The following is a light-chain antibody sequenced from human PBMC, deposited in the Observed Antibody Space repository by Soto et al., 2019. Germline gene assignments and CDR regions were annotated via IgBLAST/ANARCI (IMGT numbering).Light chain of an antibody. CDR2: EVS. CDR3: SSYTGSSTLGL. CDR1: SSDVGGYNY. J-gene: IGLJ2*01. Sequence: QSVLTQPASVSGSPGQSITISCTGTSSDVGGYNYVSWYQQHPGKAPKLMIYEVSNRPSGVSNRFSGSKSGNTASLTISGLQAEDEADSYCSSYTGSSTLGLFGGGTKLTVL. V-gene: IGLV2-14*01.